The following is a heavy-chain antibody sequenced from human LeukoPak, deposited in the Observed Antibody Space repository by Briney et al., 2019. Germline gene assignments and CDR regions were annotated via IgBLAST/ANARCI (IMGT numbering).Heavy chain of an antibody. Sequence: PGRSLRLSCAASGFTFDDYAMHWVRQAPGKGLEWVSGISWNSGSIGYAASLKGRFTISRDNAKNPLYLQMNSLRAEDMALYYCAKSNYYDRSGYFYGAFYIWGQGTMVTVSS. J-gene: IGHJ3*02. D-gene: IGHD3-22*01. CDR1: GFTFDDYA. V-gene: IGHV3-9*03. CDR2: ISWNSGSI. CDR3: AKSNYYDRSGYFYGAFYI.